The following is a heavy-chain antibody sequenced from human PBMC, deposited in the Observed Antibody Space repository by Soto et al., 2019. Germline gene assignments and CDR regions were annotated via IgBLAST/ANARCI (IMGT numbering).Heavy chain of an antibody. Sequence: GGSLRLSCEASGFTFSGFGMHWVRQAPGKGLEWVEVIWYDGSKKYYADCVKGRFTISRDNSKNALYLQMNSLRAEDTAVYYCARGRGGSYGGNSAHFDIWGQGTLVTVSS. CDR2: IWYDGSKK. CDR1: GFTFSGFG. V-gene: IGHV3-33*01. CDR3: ARGRGGSYGGNSAHFDI. D-gene: IGHD4-17*01. J-gene: IGHJ3*02.